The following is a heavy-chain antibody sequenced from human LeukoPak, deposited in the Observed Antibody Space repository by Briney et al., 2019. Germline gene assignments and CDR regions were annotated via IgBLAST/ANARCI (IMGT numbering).Heavy chain of an antibody. CDR1: GYTFTSYY. Sequence: ASVKVSCKASGYTFTSYYMHWVRQAPGQGLERMGIINPSGGSTSYAQKFQGRVTMTRDMSTSTVYMELSSLRSEDTAVYYCARDPYSSGWYHDAFDIWGQGTMVTVSS. J-gene: IGHJ3*02. V-gene: IGHV1-46*01. CDR3: ARDPYSSGWYHDAFDI. D-gene: IGHD6-19*01. CDR2: INPSGGST.